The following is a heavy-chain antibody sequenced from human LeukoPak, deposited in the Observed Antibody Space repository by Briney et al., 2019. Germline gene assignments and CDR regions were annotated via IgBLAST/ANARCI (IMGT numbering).Heavy chain of an antibody. CDR1: GFTFSSYA. Sequence: GGSLRLSCAASGFTFSSYAMNWVRQAPGKGLEWVSYISSSSSTIYYADSVKGRFTISRDNAKNSLYLQMNSLRDEDTAVYYCARDKPWMAARAFDIWGQGTMVTVSS. D-gene: IGHD6-6*01. J-gene: IGHJ3*02. CDR3: ARDKPWMAARAFDI. CDR2: ISSSSSTI. V-gene: IGHV3-48*02.